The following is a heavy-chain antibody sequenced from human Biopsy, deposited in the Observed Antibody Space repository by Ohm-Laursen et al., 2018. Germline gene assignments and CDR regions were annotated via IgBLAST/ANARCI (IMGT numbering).Heavy chain of an antibody. Sequence: TLSLTCIVSGGSMSSYYWTWIRQPPGKGLEWIGYIYNSGSTNYNPSPKSRVTISVAVDTSKSQFSLRLSSVTAADTAMYYCARGEAGVYDALDIWGQGTMVIVSS. CDR1: GGSMSSYY. J-gene: IGHJ3*02. CDR2: IYNSGST. V-gene: IGHV4-59*01. CDR3: ARGEAGVYDALDI. D-gene: IGHD5/OR15-5a*01.